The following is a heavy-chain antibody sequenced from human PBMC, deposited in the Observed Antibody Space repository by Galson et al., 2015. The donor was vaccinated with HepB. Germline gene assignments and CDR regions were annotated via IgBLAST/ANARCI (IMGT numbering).Heavy chain of an antibody. CDR1: GYTFTNHH. D-gene: IGHD1-1*01. CDR2: INPSGGRT. CDR3: ARVGSARLDIDY. Sequence: SVKVSCKASGYTFTNHHMQWVRQAPGQGLEWMGIINPSGGRTTYAQKFQGRVTMTRDTSTSTVYMEVSSLKSDDTAVDYCARVGSARLDIDYWGQGTLVTVSS. V-gene: IGHV1-46*01. J-gene: IGHJ4*02.